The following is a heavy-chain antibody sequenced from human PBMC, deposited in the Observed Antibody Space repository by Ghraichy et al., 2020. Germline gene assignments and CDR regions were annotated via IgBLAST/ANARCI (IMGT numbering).Heavy chain of an antibody. CDR3: ARRTSRYSGSYWDWYFDL. CDR2: IYYSGST. V-gene: IGHV4-39*01. J-gene: IGHJ2*01. D-gene: IGHD1-26*01. Sequence: ETLSLTCTVSGGSISSSSYYWGWIRQPPGKGLEWIGSIYYSGSTYYNPSLKSRVTISVDTSKNQFSLKLSSVTAADTAVYYCARRTSRYSGSYWDWYFDLWGRGT. CDR1: GGSISSSSYY.